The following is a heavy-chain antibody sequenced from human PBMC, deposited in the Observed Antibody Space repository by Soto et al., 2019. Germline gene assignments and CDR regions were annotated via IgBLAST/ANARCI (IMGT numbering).Heavy chain of an antibody. CDR1: GGSITSSIYY. Sequence: QVQLKESGPGLVKPSETLSLTCSVSGGSITSSIYYWSWIRQAPGKGLEWIGSIYYSGTTYYNPSLKRRVTISVDPSKNQFSLKLSSVTAADTAVYYCARHGANCSGGTCYLTDWGQGTLGTVSS. J-gene: IGHJ4*02. CDR3: ARHGANCSGGTCYLTD. D-gene: IGHD2-15*01. V-gene: IGHV4-39*01. CDR2: IYYSGTT.